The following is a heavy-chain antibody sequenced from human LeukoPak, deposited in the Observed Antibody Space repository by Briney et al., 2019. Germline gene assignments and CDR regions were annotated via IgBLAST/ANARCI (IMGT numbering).Heavy chain of an antibody. V-gene: IGHV3-9*01. CDR1: GFTFDDYA. D-gene: IGHD6-6*01. J-gene: IGHJ6*02. CDR3: AKDLEYSSSSDGLDV. Sequence: GGSLRLSCAASGFTFDDYAMHWVRQAPVKGLEWVSGISWNSGSIGYADSVKGRFTISRDNAKNSLYLQMNSLRAEDTALYYCAKDLEYSSSSDGLDVWGQGTTVTVSS. CDR2: ISWNSGSI.